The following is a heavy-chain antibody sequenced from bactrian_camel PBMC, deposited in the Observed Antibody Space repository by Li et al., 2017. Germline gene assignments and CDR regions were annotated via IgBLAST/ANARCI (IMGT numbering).Heavy chain of an antibody. D-gene: IGHD1*01. CDR1: GFTFNSGW. CDR3: VTSFGWRFYHY. CDR2: ISIYGERT. Sequence: HVQLVESGGGLAQPGGSLRLSCAASGFTFNSGWMYWVRQAPGKGLEWVSTISIYGERTSYADSVKGRFTVSKDVDKNTLNLQMNNLKPEDTAVYYCVTSFGWRFYHYWGQGTQVTVS. V-gene: IGHV3S26*01. J-gene: IGHJ4*01.